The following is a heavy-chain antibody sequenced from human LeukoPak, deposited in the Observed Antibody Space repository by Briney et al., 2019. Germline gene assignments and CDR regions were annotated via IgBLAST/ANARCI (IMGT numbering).Heavy chain of an antibody. CDR2: IYSDGITT. CDR3: ARDFFRSGTHSNDY. V-gene: IGHV3-74*01. J-gene: IGHJ4*02. CDR1: RFTFSGYW. Sequence: GGSLRLSCVASRFTFSGYWMHWVRQAPGKGLVWVSRIYSDGITTTYADSVRGRFTISRDNAKNTLYLQMNSLRAEDTAVYYCARDFFRSGTHSNDYWGRGTLVTVSS. D-gene: IGHD3-10*01.